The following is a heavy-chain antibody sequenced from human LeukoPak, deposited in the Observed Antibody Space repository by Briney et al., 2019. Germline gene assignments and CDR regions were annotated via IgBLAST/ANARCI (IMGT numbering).Heavy chain of an antibody. D-gene: IGHD3-10*01. CDR2: INPNSGGT. Sequence: ASVKVSCKASGYTFTGYYMHWVRQAPGQGLEWMGWINPNSGGTNYAQKFQGWVTMTRDTSISTAYMEPSRLRSDDTAVYYCARANGSGSIPDYWGQGTLVTVSS. CDR1: GYTFTGYY. V-gene: IGHV1-2*04. CDR3: ARANGSGSIPDY. J-gene: IGHJ4*02.